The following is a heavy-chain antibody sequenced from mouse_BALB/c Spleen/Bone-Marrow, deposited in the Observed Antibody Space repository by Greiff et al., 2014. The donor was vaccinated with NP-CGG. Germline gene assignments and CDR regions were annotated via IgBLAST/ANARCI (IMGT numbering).Heavy chain of an antibody. V-gene: IGHV14-3*02. Sequence: EVQLQQSGAELVKPGASVKLSCTASGFNIKDTYMHWVKQRPEQGLEWIGRIDPANGNTKYDPKFQGKATITADTSPNTAYLQLSSLTSEDTAVYYCARYYYGSSLFDYWGQGTTLTVSS. CDR1: GFNIKDTY. CDR3: ARYYYGSSLFDY. CDR2: IDPANGNT. D-gene: IGHD1-1*01. J-gene: IGHJ2*01.